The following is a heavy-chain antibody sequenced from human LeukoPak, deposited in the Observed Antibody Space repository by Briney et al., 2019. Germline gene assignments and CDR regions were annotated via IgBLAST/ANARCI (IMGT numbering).Heavy chain of an antibody. CDR1: GYTFTGYY. CDR2: INPNNGGT. D-gene: IGHD2-2*01. J-gene: IGHJ5*02. CDR3: VRDRILGGVPTAATGDWLDP. Sequence: ASVKISCKDSGYTFTGYYIHWVRQAPAQGLEWMGWINPNNGGTNNAPKYQRRVTMTRETSTSTTDMELTRLRCNDKAVCCCVRDRILGGVPTAATGDWLDPWGQGTLVTVSS. V-gene: IGHV1-2*02.